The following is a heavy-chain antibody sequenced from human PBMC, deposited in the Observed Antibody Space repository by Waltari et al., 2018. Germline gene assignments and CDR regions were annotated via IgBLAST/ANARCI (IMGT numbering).Heavy chain of an antibody. V-gene: IGHV3-21*01. CDR1: GFTFSSYS. D-gene: IGHD6-19*01. CDR2: ISSSSSYI. J-gene: IGHJ6*03. CDR3: ASTPAVAGFYYYYYMDV. Sequence: EVQLVESGGGLVKPGGSLRLSCAASGFTFSSYSMNWVRQAPGKGLEWVSSISSSSSYIYYADSVKGRFTISRDNAKNSLYLQMNSLRAEDTAVYYCASTPAVAGFYYYYYMDVWGKGTTVTVSS.